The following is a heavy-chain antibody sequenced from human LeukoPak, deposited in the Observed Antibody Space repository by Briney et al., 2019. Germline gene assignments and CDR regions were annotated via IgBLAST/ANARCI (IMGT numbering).Heavy chain of an antibody. V-gene: IGHV1-18*01. Sequence: ASVKVSCKASGYTFTSYGISWVRQAPGQGLEWMGWISAYNGNTNYAQKLQGRVTMTTDTSTSTAYMELRSLRSDDTAVYYCAREPLTGYSSGWYSDYYMDVWGKGTTVTISS. CDR2: ISAYNGNT. D-gene: IGHD6-19*01. CDR1: GYTFTSYG. J-gene: IGHJ6*03. CDR3: AREPLTGYSSGWYSDYYMDV.